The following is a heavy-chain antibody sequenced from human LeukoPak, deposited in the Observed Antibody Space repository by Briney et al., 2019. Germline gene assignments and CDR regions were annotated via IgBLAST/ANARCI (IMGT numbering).Heavy chain of an antibody. CDR1: GFTFSSYW. CDR3: ARAPLPPSSSWSPFDY. D-gene: IGHD6-13*01. J-gene: IGHJ4*02. Sequence: GGSLRLSCAASGFTFSSYWMSWVRQAPGKGLEWVANIKQDGSEKYYVDSVKGRFTISRDNAKNTLYLQMSSLRAEDTAVYYCARAPLPPSSSWSPFDYWGQGTLVTVSS. V-gene: IGHV3-7*01. CDR2: IKQDGSEK.